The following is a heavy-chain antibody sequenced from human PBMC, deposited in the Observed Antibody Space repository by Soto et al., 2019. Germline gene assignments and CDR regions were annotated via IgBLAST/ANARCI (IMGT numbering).Heavy chain of an antibody. CDR2: IKQDGSEK. J-gene: IGHJ4*02. CDR3: ARGYSSSSVAEDDY. CDR1: GFTFSSYW. D-gene: IGHD6-6*01. V-gene: IGHV3-7*04. Sequence: GGSLRLSCAASGFTFSSYWMSWVRQAPGKGLEWVANIKQDGSEKYYVDSVKGRFTISRDNAKNSLYLQMNSLRAEDTAVYYCARGYSSSSVAEDDYWGQGTLVTVSS.